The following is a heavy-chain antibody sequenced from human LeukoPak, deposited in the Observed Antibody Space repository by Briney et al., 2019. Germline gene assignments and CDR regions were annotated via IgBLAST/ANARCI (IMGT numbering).Heavy chain of an antibody. CDR2: INSDGSST. D-gene: IGHD1-26*01. J-gene: IGHJ4*02. CDR3: ARRTQSGTYYYFDY. V-gene: IGHV3-74*01. Sequence: GGSLRLSCAASGFTFSTYWMHWVRQAPGKGLVWVSLINSDGSSTSYADSVKGRFTISRDNSKNTVYLQMNSLRAEDTAVYFCARRTQSGTYYYFDYWGRGTLVTVSS. CDR1: GFTFSTYW.